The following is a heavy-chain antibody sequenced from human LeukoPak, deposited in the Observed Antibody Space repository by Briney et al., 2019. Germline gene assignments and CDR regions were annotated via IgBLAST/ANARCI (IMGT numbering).Heavy chain of an antibody. V-gene: IGHV3-33*01. Sequence: PGGSLRLSCAASGFTFSSYGMHWVRQAPGKGLEWVAVIWYDGSNKYYADSVKGPFTISRDNSKNTLYLQMNSLRAEDTAVYYCARDLADGSGSYYSFDYWGQGTLVTVSS. CDR2: IWYDGSNK. CDR3: ARDLADGSGSYYSFDY. D-gene: IGHD3-10*01. CDR1: GFTFSSYG. J-gene: IGHJ4*02.